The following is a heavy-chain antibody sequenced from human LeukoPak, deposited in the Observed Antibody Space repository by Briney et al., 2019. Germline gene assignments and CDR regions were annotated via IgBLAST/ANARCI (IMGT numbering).Heavy chain of an antibody. CDR3: ARGGQLWLQAHFFHFDY. CDR1: GGSISSGSYY. CDR2: IYTSGST. J-gene: IGHJ4*02. V-gene: IGHV4-61*02. D-gene: IGHD5-18*01. Sequence: SETLSLTCTVSGGSISSGSYYWSWIRQPAGKGLEWIGRIYTSGSTNYNPSLKSRVTISVDTSKNQFSLKLSSVTAADTAVYYCARGGQLWLQAHFFHFDYWGQGTLVTVSS.